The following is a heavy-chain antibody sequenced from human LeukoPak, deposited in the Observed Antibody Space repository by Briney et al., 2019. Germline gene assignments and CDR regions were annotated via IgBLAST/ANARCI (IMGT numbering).Heavy chain of an antibody. CDR1: GGTFSSYT. J-gene: IGHJ4*02. CDR2: IIPILGIA. Sequence: GSSVKVSCKASGGTFSSYTISWVRQAPGQGLEWMGRIIPILGIANYAQKFQGRVTITADKSTSTAYMELSSLRSEDTAVYYCARASTDYYDSSGYDYWGQGTLVTASS. CDR3: ARASTDYYDSSGYDY. D-gene: IGHD3-22*01. V-gene: IGHV1-69*02.